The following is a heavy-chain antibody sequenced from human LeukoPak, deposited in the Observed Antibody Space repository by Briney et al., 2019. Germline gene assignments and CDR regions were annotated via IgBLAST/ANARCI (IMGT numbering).Heavy chain of an antibody. CDR1: GGSISSRNYY. Sequence: SETLSLTCTVSGGSISSRNYYWGWIRQPPGKGLEWIGSIYYSGSTYYNPSLKSRVTISVDTSKNQFCLKLSSVTAADTAVYFCAIPRLSSGRYPFDYWGQGILVTVSS. J-gene: IGHJ4*02. D-gene: IGHD6-19*01. CDR2: IYYSGST. V-gene: IGHV4-39*01. CDR3: AIPRLSSGRYPFDY.